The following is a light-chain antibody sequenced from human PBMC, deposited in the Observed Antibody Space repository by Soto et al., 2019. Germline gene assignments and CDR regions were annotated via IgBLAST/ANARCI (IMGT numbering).Light chain of an antibody. Sequence: DIQMTQSPSSLAASVGDRVTITCRASQGIGNGLSWFQQKPGKAPKRLIYAASTLQSGVPSRFSGGGSGNEFTLTISSLQPEDFATYYCLRHNDYPITFGQGTRLEIK. J-gene: IGKJ5*01. CDR3: LRHNDYPIT. CDR2: AAS. CDR1: QGIGNG. V-gene: IGKV1-17*01.